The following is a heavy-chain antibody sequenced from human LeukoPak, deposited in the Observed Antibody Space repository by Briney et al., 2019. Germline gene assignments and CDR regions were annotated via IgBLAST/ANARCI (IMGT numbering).Heavy chain of an antibody. V-gene: IGHV4-34*01. Sequence: SETLSLTCAVYGGSFSGYYWSWIRQPPGKGLEWIGGINHSGSTNYNPSLKSRVTISVDTSKNQFSLQLSSVTAADTAVYYCARGPDYYDSSGYYNWFDPWGQGTLVTVSS. CDR1: GGSFSGYY. D-gene: IGHD3-22*01. CDR3: ARGPDYYDSSGYYNWFDP. CDR2: INHSGST. J-gene: IGHJ5*02.